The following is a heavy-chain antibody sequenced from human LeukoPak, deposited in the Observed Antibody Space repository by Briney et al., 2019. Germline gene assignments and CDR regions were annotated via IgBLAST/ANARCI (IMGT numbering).Heavy chain of an antibody. D-gene: IGHD6-13*01. CDR2: ISGFGGST. Sequence: GGSLRLSCAASGFTFNIHWMTWVRQTPGKGLEWVSGISGFGGSTYYAPSVKGRLTISRDNFGNMLYLHLDSLRVEDTAIYYCARRSGSSWSSFDYWGQGALVTVSS. J-gene: IGHJ4*02. CDR1: GFTFNIHW. CDR3: ARRSGSSWSSFDY. V-gene: IGHV3-23*01.